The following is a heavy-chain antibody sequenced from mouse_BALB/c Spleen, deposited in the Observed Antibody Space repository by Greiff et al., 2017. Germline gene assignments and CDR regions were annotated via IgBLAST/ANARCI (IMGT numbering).Heavy chain of an antibody. CDR1: GYTFTDYN. J-gene: IGHJ4*01. CDR3: ARSDYGNYGYYAMDY. V-gene: IGHV1S29*02. CDR2: IYPYNGGN. Sequence: VQLQQSGPELVKPGASEKISCKASGYTFTDYNMHWVKQSHGKSLEWIGYIYPYNGGNGYNQKFKSKATLTVDNSSSTAYMELRSLTSEDSAVLYCARSDYGNYGYYAMDYWGQGTSVTVSS. D-gene: IGHD2-1*01.